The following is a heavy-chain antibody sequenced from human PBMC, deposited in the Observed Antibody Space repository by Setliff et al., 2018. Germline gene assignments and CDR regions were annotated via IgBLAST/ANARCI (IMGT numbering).Heavy chain of an antibody. Sequence: PGGSLRLSCAASGFTFSSYSMNWVRQAPGKGLEWVSYISSSSSTIYYADSVKGRFTISRDNAKNSLYLQMNSLRAEDTAVYYCAREVDFWSGYYLDYWGQGTLVTVSS. V-gene: IGHV3-48*01. CDR2: ISSSSSTI. D-gene: IGHD3-3*01. J-gene: IGHJ4*02. CDR3: AREVDFWSGYYLDY. CDR1: GFTFSSYS.